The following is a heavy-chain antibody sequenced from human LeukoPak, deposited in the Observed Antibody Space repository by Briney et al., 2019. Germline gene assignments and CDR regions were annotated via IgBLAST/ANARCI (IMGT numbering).Heavy chain of an antibody. Sequence: GGSLRLSCVASGFTFSSYAMSWVRQAPGKGLEWVSGISGSAGSTYYADPVKGRFTIPRDNSRNTLYLQMNSLRADDTAVYYCARRDLGYYFDYWGQGTLVTVSS. CDR3: ARRDLGYYFDY. J-gene: IGHJ4*02. D-gene: IGHD2-15*01. V-gene: IGHV3-23*01. CDR2: ISGSAGST. CDR1: GFTFSSYA.